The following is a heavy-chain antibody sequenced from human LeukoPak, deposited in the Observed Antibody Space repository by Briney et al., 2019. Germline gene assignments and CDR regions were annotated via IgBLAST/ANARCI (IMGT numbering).Heavy chain of an antibody. CDR3: ARDDILTGYFVFDP. D-gene: IGHD3-9*01. CDR2: IYYSGST. J-gene: IGHJ5*02. Sequence: SETLSLTCTVSGGSISSYYWSWIRQPPGKGLEWIGYIYYSGSTNYNPSLKSRVTISVDTSKNQFSLKLSSVTVADTAVYYCARDDILTGYFVFDPWGQGTLVTVSS. CDR1: GGSISSYY. V-gene: IGHV4-59*01.